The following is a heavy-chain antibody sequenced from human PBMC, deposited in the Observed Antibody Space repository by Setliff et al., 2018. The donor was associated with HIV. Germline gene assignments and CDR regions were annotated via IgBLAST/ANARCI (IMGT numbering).Heavy chain of an antibody. CDR3: ARTIGLLWFGELDS. J-gene: IGHJ5*01. D-gene: IGHD3-10*01. CDR1: GYTFSSYG. Sequence: GASVKVSCKASGYTFSSYGISWVRQAPGQGLEWMGWVSVYNGKTDYAQKLQGRVTMTTDTSTSTAYMELRSLRSDDTAVYYCARTIGLLWFGELDSWGQGTPVTVPQ. CDR2: VSVYNGKT. V-gene: IGHV1-18*01.